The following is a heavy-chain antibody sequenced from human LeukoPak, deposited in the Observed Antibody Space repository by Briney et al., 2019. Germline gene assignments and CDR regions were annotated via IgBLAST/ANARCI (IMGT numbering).Heavy chain of an antibody. CDR1: GGSISSYY. D-gene: IGHD3-3*01. CDR2: IYTSGST. Sequence: PSETLSLTCTVSGGSISSYYWSWIRQPAGKGLEWIGRIYTSGSTNYNPSLKSRVTMSVDTSENQFSLKLSSVTAADTAVYYCAYYDFWSGYFNWGQGTLVTVSS. CDR3: AYYDFWSGYFN. V-gene: IGHV4-4*07. J-gene: IGHJ4*02.